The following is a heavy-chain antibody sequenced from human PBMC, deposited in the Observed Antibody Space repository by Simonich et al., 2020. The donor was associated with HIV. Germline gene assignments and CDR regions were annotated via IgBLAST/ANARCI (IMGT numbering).Heavy chain of an antibody. CDR2: IRCNVWYL. CDR3: AKGGISMVRGVMQFDY. D-gene: IGHD3-10*01. Sequence: DVQLVESGGGLVQPGRSLRVSCAASGFTFDAYALTWVRQAPGKGVEWCSGIRCNVWYLGYADSVKGRFTISRDNAKNSLYLQMNSLRAEDTALYYCAKGGISMVRGVMQFDYGGQGTLVTVSS. CDR1: GFTFDAYA. V-gene: IGHV3-9*01. J-gene: IGHJ4*02.